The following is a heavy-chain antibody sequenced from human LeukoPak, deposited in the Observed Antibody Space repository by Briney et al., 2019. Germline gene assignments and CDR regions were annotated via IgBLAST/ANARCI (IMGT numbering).Heavy chain of an antibody. CDR1: GGTFSSYA. CDR3: ARDPLMVYAIRPPGYYYYGMDV. J-gene: IGHJ6*02. V-gene: IGHV1-69*13. D-gene: IGHD2-8*01. Sequence: SVKVSCKASGGTFSSYAISWVRQAPGQGLEWVGGIIPIFGTANYAQKFQGRVTITADESTSTAYMELSSLRSEDTAVYYCARDPLMVYAIRPPGYYYYGMDVWGQGTTVTVSS. CDR2: IIPIFGTA.